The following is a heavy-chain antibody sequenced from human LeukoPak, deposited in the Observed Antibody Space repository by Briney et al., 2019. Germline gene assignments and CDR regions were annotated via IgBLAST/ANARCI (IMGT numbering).Heavy chain of an antibody. CDR3: ARGGSGTSWYWYY. CDR2: INPDGSEK. J-gene: IGHJ4*02. D-gene: IGHD6-13*01. CDR1: GFTFSSLW. V-gene: IGHV3-7*01. Sequence: GGSLRLSCEASGFTFSSLWMTWVRQAPGKGLEWVANINPDGSEKYYVDSMKGRFTISRDNAQNSLYLQMNSLRAEDTAIYFCARGGSGTSWYWYYWGQGTLVTVSS.